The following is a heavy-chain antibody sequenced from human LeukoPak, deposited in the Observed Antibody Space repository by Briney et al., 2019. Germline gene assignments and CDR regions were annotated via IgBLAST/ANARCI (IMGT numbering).Heavy chain of an antibody. CDR1: GFKFDDYG. V-gene: IGHV3-23*01. Sequence: GGSLRLSCTASGFKFDDYGMTWVRQAPGKGLEWVSGISPSGGITYYTDSVKGRFTISRDNSKNTQSLQMNSLRAEDTAVYYCAKDDDWGRYKHWGQGTLVTVSS. CDR3: AKDDDWGRYKH. J-gene: IGHJ1*01. D-gene: IGHD3-16*01. CDR2: ISPSGGIT.